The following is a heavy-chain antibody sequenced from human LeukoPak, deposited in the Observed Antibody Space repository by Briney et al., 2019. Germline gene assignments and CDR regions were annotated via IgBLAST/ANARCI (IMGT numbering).Heavy chain of an antibody. V-gene: IGHV1-2*02. D-gene: IGHD2-15*01. Sequence: ASVKVSCKASGYTFSGYYMHWVRQAPGQGLEWMGWINPNSGGTNYAQKFQGRVTMTRDTSISTAYMELSSLRSDDTAVYYCAPYRDKFDIWGQGTMVTVSS. CDR2: INPNSGGT. CDR1: GYTFSGYY. J-gene: IGHJ3*02. CDR3: APYRDKFDI.